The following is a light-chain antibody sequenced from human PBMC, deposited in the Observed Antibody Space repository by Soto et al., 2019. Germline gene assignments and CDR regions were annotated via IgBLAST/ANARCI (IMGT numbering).Light chain of an antibody. Sequence: QSALTQPASVSGSPGQSITISCTGTSGDVGGYNYVSWYQQHPGKAPKFMIYDVSNRPSGVSNRFSGSKSGNTASLTISGLQAEDEADYYCSSYTTSNTRQIVFGTGTEVTVL. J-gene: IGLJ1*01. CDR3: SSYTTSNTRQIV. V-gene: IGLV2-14*01. CDR1: SGDVGGYNY. CDR2: DVS.